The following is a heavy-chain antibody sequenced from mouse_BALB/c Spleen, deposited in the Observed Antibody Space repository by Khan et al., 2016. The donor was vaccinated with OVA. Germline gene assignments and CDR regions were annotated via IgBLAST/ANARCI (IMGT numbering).Heavy chain of an antibody. CDR2: IDPANGDI. CDR3: ATLDGYPFAY. CDR1: GFNIKDTY. D-gene: IGHD2-3*01. Sequence: VQLKQSGAELVKPGASVKLSCTASGFNIKDTYMHWVKQRPEQGPEWIGRIDPANGDIKYDPKFQDKAPITADTSSNTAYLQVNSLTSEDTAVYYCATLDGYPFAYGGQGTRVSVSA. V-gene: IGHV14-3*02. J-gene: IGHJ3*01.